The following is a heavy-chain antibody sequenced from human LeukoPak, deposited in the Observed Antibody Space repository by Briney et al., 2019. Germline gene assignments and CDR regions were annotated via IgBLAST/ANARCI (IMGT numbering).Heavy chain of an antibody. CDR1: GGSISSGGYY. CDR2: INHSGST. CDR3: ARRYDYVWGSYRYRPISHDY. J-gene: IGHJ4*02. D-gene: IGHD3-16*02. V-gene: IGHV4-39*07. Sequence: SETLSLTCTVSGGSISSGGYYWSWIRQPPGKGLEWIGEINHSGSTNYNPSLKSRVTISVDTSKNQFSLKLSSVTAADTAVYYCARRYDYVWGSYRYRPISHDYWGQGTLVTVSS.